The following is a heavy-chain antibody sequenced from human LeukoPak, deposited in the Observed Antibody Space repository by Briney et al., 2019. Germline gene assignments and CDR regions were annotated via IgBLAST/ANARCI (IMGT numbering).Heavy chain of an antibody. Sequence: ASVKVSCKASGYXFSNYGLSWVRQAPGQGLEWMGWISAYSGNTNYAQKLQGRVTMTTDTPSSTAYMELRSLRSDDTAVYYCARQYYYGSGSYHGDDALDIWGQGTMVTVSS. D-gene: IGHD3-10*01. CDR2: ISAYSGNT. CDR1: GYXFSNYG. CDR3: ARQYYYGSGSYHGDDALDI. V-gene: IGHV1-18*04. J-gene: IGHJ3*02.